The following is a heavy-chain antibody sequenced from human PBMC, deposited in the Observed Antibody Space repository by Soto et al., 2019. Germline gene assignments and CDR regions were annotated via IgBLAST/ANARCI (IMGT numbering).Heavy chain of an antibody. CDR3: VRDHIWFFDY. D-gene: IGHD3-10*01. V-gene: IGHV3-48*01. CDR1: GFTFSSYT. J-gene: IGHJ4*02. Sequence: EVQLVESGGGLVQPGGSLRLSCAASGFTFSSYTMNWVRQAPGKGLEWVSYISLSGSDMYYAGSVKGRFTISRDNAKNSLSLQMNSLRAEDTAVYYCVRDHIWFFDYWGQGTPVTVSS. CDR2: ISLSGSDM.